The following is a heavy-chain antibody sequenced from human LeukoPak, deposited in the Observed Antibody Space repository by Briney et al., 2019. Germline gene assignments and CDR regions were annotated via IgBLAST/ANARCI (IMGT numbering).Heavy chain of an antibody. CDR1: GGSFSGYY. Sequence: SETLSLTCAVYGGSFSGYYWSWIRQPPGKGLEWIGEINHSGSTNYNPSLKSRVTISVDTSKNQFSLKLSSVTAADTAVYYCARVRRNWNYVHYFDYWGQGTLVTVSS. D-gene: IGHD1-7*01. CDR3: ARVRRNWNYVHYFDY. V-gene: IGHV4-34*01. J-gene: IGHJ4*02. CDR2: INHSGST.